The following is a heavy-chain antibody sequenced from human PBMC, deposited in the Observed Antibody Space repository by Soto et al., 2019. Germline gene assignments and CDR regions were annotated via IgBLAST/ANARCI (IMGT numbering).Heavy chain of an antibody. Sequence: PSETLSLACTVSGGSISSSSWNWLRKAPGKRLEWIGCIFYTGSTNFNPSLESRVAMSLDTSKNQFSLRLSSVTAADTAVYYCARLVHANGVITQDKWIAPGGQGTRVTVS. V-gene: IGHV4-59*08. J-gene: IGHJ5*02. CDR1: GGSISSSS. CDR2: IFYTGST. D-gene: IGHD3-10*01. CDR3: ARLVHANGVITQDKWIAP.